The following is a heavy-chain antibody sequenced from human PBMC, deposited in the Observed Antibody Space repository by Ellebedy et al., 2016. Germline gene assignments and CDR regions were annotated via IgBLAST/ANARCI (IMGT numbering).Heavy chain of an antibody. D-gene: IGHD3-3*01. V-gene: IGHV4-59*01. CDR2: IYYNGNT. CDR1: GGPSSSFY. J-gene: IGHJ3*02. Sequence: SETLSLTCSVSGGPSSSFYWSWIRQPPGKGLEWIGYIYYNGNTNYNPSLKSRVTMSVDTSKNHFSLKLSSVTAADTAVYYCARTPQTTILGVLILTGFDMWGQGTMVTVSS. CDR3: ARTPQTTILGVLILTGFDM.